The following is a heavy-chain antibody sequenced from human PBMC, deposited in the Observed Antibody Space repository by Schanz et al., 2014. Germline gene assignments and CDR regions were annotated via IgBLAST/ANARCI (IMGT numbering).Heavy chain of an antibody. D-gene: IGHD6-13*01. CDR3: ARDGEAAAGCDY. CDR1: GFSFSSYA. V-gene: IGHV3-23*01. CDR2: MNESHSTI. J-gene: IGHJ4*02. Sequence: EVQLLESGGGLVEPGGSLRLSCAASGFSFSSYAMGWVRQARGKGLEWVSAMNESHSTIYYADSVRGRFTISRDNAKNALFLQMNSLRPEDTAVYYCARDGEAAAGCDYWGQGTLVTVSS.